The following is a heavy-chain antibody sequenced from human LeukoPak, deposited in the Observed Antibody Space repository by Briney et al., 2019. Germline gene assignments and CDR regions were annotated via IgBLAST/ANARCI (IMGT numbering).Heavy chain of an antibody. CDR1: GFTFDDYG. J-gene: IGHJ4*02. D-gene: IGHD3-22*01. CDR2: ISGDGGST. Sequence: GGSLRLSCAASGFTFDDYGMHWVRQAPGKGLEWVSLISGDGGSTYYADSVKGRFTISRDNSKNSLFLQMNSLRTADTALYYCAKDIHDRGYADYWGQGTLVTVSS. V-gene: IGHV3-43*02. CDR3: AKDIHDRGYADY.